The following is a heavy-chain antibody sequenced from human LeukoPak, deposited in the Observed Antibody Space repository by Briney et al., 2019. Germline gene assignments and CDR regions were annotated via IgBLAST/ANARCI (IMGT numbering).Heavy chain of an antibody. CDR2: INPSGGST. V-gene: IGHV1-46*01. CDR1: GYTFTSCY. Sequence: ASVKVSCKASGYTFTSCYMHWVRQAPGQGLEWMGIINPSGGSTSYAQKFQGRVTMTRDTSTSTVYMELSSLRSGDTAVYYCARDGITMVRGVTKAPNNWFDPWGQGTLVTVSS. D-gene: IGHD3-10*01. J-gene: IGHJ5*02. CDR3: ARDGITMVRGVTKAPNNWFDP.